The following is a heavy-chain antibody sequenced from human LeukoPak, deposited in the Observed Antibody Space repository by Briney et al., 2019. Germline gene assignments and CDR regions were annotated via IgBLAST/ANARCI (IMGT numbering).Heavy chain of an antibody. D-gene: IGHD3-22*01. V-gene: IGHV4-59*01. CDR2: IYYSGST. Sequence: PSETLSLTCTVFGGSISSYYWSWIRQPPGKGLEWIGYIYYSGSTNYNPSLKSRVIISLDTSKNQFSLKLSSVTAADTAVYYCARGLTSGYYGHYYMDVWGKGTTVTVSS. CDR3: ARGLTSGYYGHYYMDV. J-gene: IGHJ6*03. CDR1: GGSISSYY.